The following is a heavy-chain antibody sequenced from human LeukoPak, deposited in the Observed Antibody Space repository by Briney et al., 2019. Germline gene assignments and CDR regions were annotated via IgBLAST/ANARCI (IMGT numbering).Heavy chain of an antibody. CDR3: ASIYYYGSGSFRYMDV. CDR2: IKQDGSEK. V-gene: IGHV3-7*01. J-gene: IGHJ6*03. Sequence: PGGSLRLSCAASGFTFSSYWMSWVRKAPGKGLEWVANIKQDGSEKYYVDSVKGRFTISRDNAKNSLYLQMNSLRAEDTAVYYCASIYYYGSGSFRYMDVWGKGTTVTVSS. CDR1: GFTFSSYW. D-gene: IGHD3-10*01.